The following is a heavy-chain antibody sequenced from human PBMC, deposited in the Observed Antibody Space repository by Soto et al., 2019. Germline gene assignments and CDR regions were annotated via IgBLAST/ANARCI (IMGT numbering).Heavy chain of an antibody. D-gene: IGHD3-10*01. CDR1: GFTFSSYW. CDR2: INRVGSST. J-gene: IGHJ2*01. CDR3: AREKIMVPTVYWYFEL. V-gene: IGHV3-74*01. Sequence: EVQLVESGGGLVQPGGSLRLSCAASGFTFSSYWMHWVGQAPGKGLVWVSRINRVGSSTSYADSVKGRFTIARDNAKNTLYMQMNRLRDEAMAVYYCAREKIMVPTVYWYFELWGRGTLVTVSS.